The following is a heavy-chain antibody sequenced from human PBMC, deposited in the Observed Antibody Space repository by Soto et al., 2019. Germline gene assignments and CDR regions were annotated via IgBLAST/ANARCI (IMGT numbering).Heavy chain of an antibody. Sequence: QLQLQESGPGLVKTSETLSLTCTVSGGSISTSDYHWAYIRQPPGKGLEWMGSLSYSGRTSYNPSLKSRATISVDTSKNQFSLNLNSVTAADSAVYYCARLRSKTIFGVIMILGVWDWGQGTQVTVSS. J-gene: IGHJ4*02. V-gene: IGHV4-39*01. CDR2: LSYSGRT. CDR3: ARLRSKTIFGVIMILGVWD. CDR1: GGSISTSDYH. D-gene: IGHD3-3*01.